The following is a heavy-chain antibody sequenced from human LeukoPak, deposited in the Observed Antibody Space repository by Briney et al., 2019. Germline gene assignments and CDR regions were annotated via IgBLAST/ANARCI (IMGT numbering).Heavy chain of an antibody. CDR1: GYTFTDDY. CDR3: ANIAAAGTIDY. J-gene: IGHJ4*02. CDR2: INPNSGVT. D-gene: IGHD6-13*01. V-gene: IGHV1-2*02. Sequence: ASVKVSCKASGYTFTDDYVHWVRQAPRQGLEWMGWINPNSGVTNYAQKFQGRVTMTRDMSISTAYMELSRLRSDDTAVYYCANIAAAGTIDYWGQGTLVTVSS.